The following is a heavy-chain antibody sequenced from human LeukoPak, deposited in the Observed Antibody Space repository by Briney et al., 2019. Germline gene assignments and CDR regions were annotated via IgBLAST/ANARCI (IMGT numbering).Heavy chain of an antibody. J-gene: IGHJ4*02. V-gene: IGHV3-30*04. CDR1: GFTFSTYA. D-gene: IGHD1-14*01. CDR2: ISYDGSAK. CDR3: ARDPEPGYKLESWYFDY. Sequence: GGSLRLSCAASGFTFSTYAMHWVRQAPGKGLEWVAVISYDGSAKYYADSVKGRFTISRDNSKNTLYLQMNSLRAEDTAVYYCARDPEPGYKLESWYFDYWGQGTLVTVSS.